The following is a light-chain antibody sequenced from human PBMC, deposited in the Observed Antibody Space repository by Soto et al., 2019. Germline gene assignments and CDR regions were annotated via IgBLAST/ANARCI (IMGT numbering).Light chain of an antibody. J-gene: IGKJ1*01. CDR3: QQYSSTFWT. V-gene: IGKV3-20*01. Sequence: EIVLTHSPGTLSLSPGERTTLSCRASQSISSSYLAWYQQKPGQAPRLLVYGASSRATGIPDRFSGSGSGTDFTLTISRLEPEDLALYYCQQYSSTFWTLGQGTKVDIK. CDR2: GAS. CDR1: QSISSSY.